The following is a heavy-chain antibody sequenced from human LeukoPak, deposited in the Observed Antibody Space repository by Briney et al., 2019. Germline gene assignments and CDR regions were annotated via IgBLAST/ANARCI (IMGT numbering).Heavy chain of an antibody. D-gene: IGHD2-15*01. CDR1: GFTFSRYS. CDR2: ISSSSSYI. CDR3: AKPAANYCSGGSCYFDY. Sequence: PGGSLTLSCPASGFTFSRYSMNWVRQAPGKGLEWVSSISSSSSYIYYADSVKGRFTISRDNAKNSLYLETNSLRAEDKAWYYCAKPAANYCSGGSCYFDYWGQGTLVTVSS. V-gene: IGHV3-21*01. J-gene: IGHJ4*02.